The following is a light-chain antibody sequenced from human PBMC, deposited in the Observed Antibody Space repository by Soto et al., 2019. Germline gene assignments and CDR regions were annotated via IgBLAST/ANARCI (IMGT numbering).Light chain of an antibody. Sequence: QSALTQPASVSRSPLQSITISCTVTRSDVAGYNHVSWYQHHPGKAPKLMIYEVTKRPSGVSNRFSGSKSGDTASLTTSGLQAEDEADYYCNSHTASTTRIFGTGTKVTVL. CDR1: RSDVAGYNH. J-gene: IGLJ1*01. V-gene: IGLV2-14*01. CDR3: NSHTASTTRI. CDR2: EVT.